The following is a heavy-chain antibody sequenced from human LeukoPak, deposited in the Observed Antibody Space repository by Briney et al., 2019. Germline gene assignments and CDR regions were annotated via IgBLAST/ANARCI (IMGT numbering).Heavy chain of an antibody. D-gene: IGHD3-16*01. CDR1: GGSISTYY. CDR3: ARHGGGVFDR. CDR2: IYYSGST. Sequence: SETLSRTCTISGGSISTYYWSWIRQPPGKELEWVGYIYYSGSTSYNPSLMSRVTISLDTSKNQFSLNLSSVTAADTAVYYCARHGGGVFDRWGQGTLVTVSS. J-gene: IGHJ5*02. V-gene: IGHV4-59*08.